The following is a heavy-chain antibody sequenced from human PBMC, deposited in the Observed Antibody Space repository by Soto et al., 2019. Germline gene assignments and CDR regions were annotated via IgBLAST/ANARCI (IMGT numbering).Heavy chain of an antibody. CDR3: AGATRSFDY. CDR2: IYYSGST. D-gene: IGHD5-12*01. J-gene: IGHJ4*02. V-gene: IGHV4-39*01. Sequence: PSETLSLTCTVSGGSISSSSYYRGWIRQPPGKGLEWIGSIYYSGSTYYNPSLKSRVTISVDTSKNQFSLRLSSVTAADTAVYYCAGATRSFDYWGQGTLVTVSS. CDR1: GGSISSSSYY.